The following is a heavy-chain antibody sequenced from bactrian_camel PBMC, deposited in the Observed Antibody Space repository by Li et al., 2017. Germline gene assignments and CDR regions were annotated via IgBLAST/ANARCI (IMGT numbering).Heavy chain of an antibody. J-gene: IGHJ4*01. CDR1: GLTFRSYF. CDR2: INFDGDKP. Sequence: HVQLVESGGGLVQPGGSIRLSCSASGLTFRSYFLAWVRQAPGKGPDFVSGINFDGDKPYYTPSTKGRFTISRDNAKNTVYLQLNSLKSEDTALYYCATITTRWVYGYWGQGTQVTVS. V-gene: IGHV3-2*01. CDR3: ATITTRWVYGY. D-gene: IGHD4*01.